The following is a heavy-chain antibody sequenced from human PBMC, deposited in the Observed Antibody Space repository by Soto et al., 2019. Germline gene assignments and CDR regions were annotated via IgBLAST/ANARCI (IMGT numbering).Heavy chain of an antibody. V-gene: IGHV3-48*01. J-gene: IGHJ5*02. D-gene: IGHD5-12*01. CDR1: GFTFSSYS. CDR3: ARAPPGYSGFNWFDP. Sequence: GGSLGLSCAASGFTFSSYSMNWVRQAPGKGLEWVSYISSSSTIYYADSVKGRFTISRDNAKNSLYLQMNSLRAEDTAVYYCARAPPGYSGFNWFDPWGQGTLVTVSS. CDR2: ISSSSTI.